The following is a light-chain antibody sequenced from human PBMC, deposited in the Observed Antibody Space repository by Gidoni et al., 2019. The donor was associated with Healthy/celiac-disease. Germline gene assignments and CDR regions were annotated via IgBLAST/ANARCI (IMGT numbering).Light chain of an antibody. CDR3: QQYNNWPPLT. Sequence: ELVMPQSPATLSVSPGDRTTLSCRASQSVSSNLAWYQQKPGQAPRLLIYGASSRATGIPARFSGSRSGTEFTLTISSLQSEDYAVYYCQQYNNWPPLTFGGGTKVEIK. CDR1: QSVSSN. V-gene: IGKV3-15*01. CDR2: GAS. J-gene: IGKJ4*01.